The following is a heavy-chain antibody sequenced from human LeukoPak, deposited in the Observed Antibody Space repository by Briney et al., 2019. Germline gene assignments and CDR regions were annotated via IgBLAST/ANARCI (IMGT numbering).Heavy chain of an antibody. CDR1: GYTLTELS. D-gene: IGHD3-22*01. V-gene: IGHV1-24*01. CDR2: FDPEHGKT. J-gene: IGHJ4*02. Sequence: ASVKVSCKVSGYTLTELSMHWVRQAPGKGLEWMGGFDPEHGKTIYAQKFQGRVTMTEDTSTDTAYMELSSLRSEDTAVYYCATDLPRYYDSTSMLSSYWGQGTLVTVSS. CDR3: ATDLPRYYDSTSMLSSY.